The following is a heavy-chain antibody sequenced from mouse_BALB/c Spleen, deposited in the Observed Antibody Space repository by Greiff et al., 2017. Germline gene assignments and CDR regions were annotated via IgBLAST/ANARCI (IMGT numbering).Heavy chain of an antibody. CDR3: ARDSYYDYDEEFAY. J-gene: IGHJ3*01. V-gene: IGHV1S127*01. CDR1: GYTFTSYW. CDR2: IDPSNSET. D-gene: IGHD2-4*01. Sequence: QGQLQQSGPELVRPGASVKMSCKASGYTFTSYWMHWVKQRPGQGLEWIGMIDPSNSETRLNQKFKDKATLNVDKSSNTAYMQLSSLTSEDSAVYYCARDSYYDYDEEFAYWGQGTLVTVSA.